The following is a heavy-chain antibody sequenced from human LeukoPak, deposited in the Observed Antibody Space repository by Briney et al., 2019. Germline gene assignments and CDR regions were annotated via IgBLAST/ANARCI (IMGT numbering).Heavy chain of an antibody. V-gene: IGHV4-39*07. J-gene: IGHJ6*03. CDR3: ARDREDTYLDV. CDR1: GGSISSSSYY. Sequence: SETLSLTCTVSGGSISSSSYYWGWIRQPPGKGLEWIGSIYYSGSTYYNPSLKSRVTISVDTSKNQFSPKLSSVTAADTAVYYCARDREDTYLDVWGKGTTVTVSS. D-gene: IGHD2-15*01. CDR2: IYYSGST.